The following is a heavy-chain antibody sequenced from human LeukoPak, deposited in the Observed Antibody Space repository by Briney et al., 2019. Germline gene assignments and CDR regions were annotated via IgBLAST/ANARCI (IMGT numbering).Heavy chain of an antibody. CDR3: ARVGYGYEIGY. J-gene: IGHJ4*02. CDR2: IYSGGST. D-gene: IGHD5-18*01. V-gene: IGHV3-66*01. Sequence: PGGSLRLSCAASGFTVSNHYMSWVRQAPGKGLEWVSAIYSGGSTYYADSVKGRFTFSRDISKNTLSLQMNSLRAEDTAVYYCARVGYGYEIGYWGQGTLVTVSS. CDR1: GFTVSNHY.